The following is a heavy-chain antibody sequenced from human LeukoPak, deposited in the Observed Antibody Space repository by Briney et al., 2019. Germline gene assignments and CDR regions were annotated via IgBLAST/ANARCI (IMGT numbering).Heavy chain of an antibody. J-gene: IGHJ5*02. D-gene: IGHD3-10*01. V-gene: IGHV4-59*01. CDR2: IYYSGST. CDR1: GGSFSAYY. Sequence: SETLSLTCAVYGGSFSAYYWSWIRQTPGKGLEWIGYIYYSGSTNYNPSLKSRVTISVDASKNQFSLKLTSVTAADTAVYYCARGPPGGQFDPWGQGTLVTVSS. CDR3: ARGPPGGQFDP.